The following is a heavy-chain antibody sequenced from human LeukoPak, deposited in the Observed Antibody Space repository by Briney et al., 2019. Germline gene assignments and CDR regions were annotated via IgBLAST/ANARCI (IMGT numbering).Heavy chain of an antibody. J-gene: IGHJ4*02. CDR3: AREIGGRESSFDY. Sequence: ASVKVSCKASGYTFTGYYMHWVRQAPGQGLEWMGWINPNSGGTNYAQKFQGRVTMTRDTSISTAYMELSRLRSDDTAVYYCAREIGGRESSFDYWGQGTLVTVSS. V-gene: IGHV1-2*02. CDR1: GYTFTGYY. CDR2: INPNSGGT. D-gene: IGHD3-10*01.